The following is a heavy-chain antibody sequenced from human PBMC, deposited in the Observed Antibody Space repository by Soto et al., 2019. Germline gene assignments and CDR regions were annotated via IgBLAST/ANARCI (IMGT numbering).Heavy chain of an antibody. D-gene: IGHD1-1*01. CDR1: AFTFSIYG. CDR2: ISYSGSIK. J-gene: IGHJ6*02. V-gene: IGHV3-30*18. Sequence: QVQLVESGGGAVQPGRSLRLSCVASAFTFSIYGMHWVRQAPGKGLEWVAVISYSGSIKYYVDSVKGRFTVSRDNSKNTLYLQMNSLKPEETAVYYCAKENEGYGMDVWGQGTTVSVAS. CDR3: AKENEGYGMDV.